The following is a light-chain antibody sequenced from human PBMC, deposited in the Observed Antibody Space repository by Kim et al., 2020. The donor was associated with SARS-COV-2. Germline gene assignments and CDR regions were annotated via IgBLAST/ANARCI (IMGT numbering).Light chain of an antibody. CDR1: SGDSGYA. J-gene: IGLJ2*01. CDR3: QTWGTGIVV. Sequence: ASVMLTCTLSSGDSGYAIAWLQQQPEKGPRYLMTLSSDGSHSRGDGIPDRFSGSKSGADRYLSISSLQSEDEGDYYCQTWGTGIVVFGGGTKLTVL. V-gene: IGLV4-69*01. CDR2: LSSDGSH.